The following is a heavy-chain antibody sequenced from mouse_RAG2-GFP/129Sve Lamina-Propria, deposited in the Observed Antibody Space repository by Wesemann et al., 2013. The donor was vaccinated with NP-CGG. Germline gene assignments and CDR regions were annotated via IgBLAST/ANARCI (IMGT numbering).Heavy chain of an antibody. CDR1: GYTFTTYG. CDR3: ARDRNWYFGV. J-gene: IGHJ1*03. V-gene: IGHV9-3*01. Sequence: QIQLVQSGPELKKPGETVKISCKASGYTFTTYGMSWVRQAPGKGLKWMGWINTYSGVPTYADDFKGRFAFSLETSASTAYLQINNLKNEDTATYFCARDRNWYFGVWGTGTTVTVSS. CDR2: INTYSGVP.